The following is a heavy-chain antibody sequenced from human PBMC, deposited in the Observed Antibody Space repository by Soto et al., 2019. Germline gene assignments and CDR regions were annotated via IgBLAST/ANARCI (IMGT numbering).Heavy chain of an antibody. V-gene: IGHV3-21*01. Sequence: VQLVESGGGLVKPGGSLRLSCAASGFTFSTYSMNWVRQAPGKGLEWVSSISRSSGHIYYADSVKGRFTISRDNARNAPYPQMNSLRAEDTAVYYCARDLSGYCSNGRCYSNHEVDNWGQGTLVTVSP. CDR1: GFTFSTYS. D-gene: IGHD2-15*01. J-gene: IGHJ4*02. CDR3: ARDLSGYCSNGRCYSNHEVDN. CDR2: ISRSSGHI.